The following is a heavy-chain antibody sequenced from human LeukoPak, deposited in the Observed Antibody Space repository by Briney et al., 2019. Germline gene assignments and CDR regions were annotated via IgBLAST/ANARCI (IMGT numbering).Heavy chain of an antibody. CDR2: ISNSGGTT. D-gene: IGHD3-10*01. CDR3: AKGITSHDFFSRGD. V-gene: IGHV3-23*01. Sequence: GGSLRLSCAASGFSFSSFSMSWVRQAPGKGLDWVSGISNSGGTTHYADSVKGRFTISRDNSKNTLYLQVNSLRAEDTAIYYCAKGITSHDFFSRGDWGQGTLVTVSS. J-gene: IGHJ4*02. CDR1: GFSFSSFS.